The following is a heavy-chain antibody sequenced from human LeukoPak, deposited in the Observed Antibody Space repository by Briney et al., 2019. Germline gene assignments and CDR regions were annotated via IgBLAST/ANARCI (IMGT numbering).Heavy chain of an antibody. J-gene: IGHJ4*02. CDR1: GFTFSSYA. V-gene: IGHV3-23*01. CDR3: AKRGLAAALFR. D-gene: IGHD6-13*01. CDR2: ISGSGGST. Sequence: GGSLRLSCAASGFTFSSYAMSWVRQAPGKGLEWVSDISGSGGSTYYADSVKGRFTISRDNSKDTLYLQMNRLRAEDTAVYYCAKRGLAAALFRWGQGTLVTVSS.